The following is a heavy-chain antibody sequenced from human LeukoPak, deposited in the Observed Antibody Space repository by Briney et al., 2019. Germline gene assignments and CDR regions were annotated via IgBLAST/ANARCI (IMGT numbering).Heavy chain of an antibody. CDR2: IYYSGST. D-gene: IGHD3-22*01. CDR3: ARLVRYYYDSSGHYYFDY. Sequence: SETLSLTCTVSGGSISSSSYYWGWIRQPPGKGLEWIGSIYYSGSTYYNPSLKSRVTISVDTSKNQFSLKLSSVTAADTAVYYCARLVRYYYDSSGHYYFDYWGQGTLVTVSS. V-gene: IGHV4-39*01. J-gene: IGHJ4*02. CDR1: GGSISSSSYY.